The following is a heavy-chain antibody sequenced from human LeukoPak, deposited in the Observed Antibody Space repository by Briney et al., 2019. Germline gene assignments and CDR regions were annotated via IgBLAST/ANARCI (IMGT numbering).Heavy chain of an antibody. D-gene: IGHD3-10*01. V-gene: IGHV1-69*13. CDR2: IIPIFGTA. CDR1: GGTFSSYA. Sequence: GASVKVSCKASGGTFSSYAISWVRQAPGQGLEWMGGIIPIFGTANYAQKFQGRVTITADESTSTAYMELSSLRSEDTAVYYCARDQPPPHPRYGSGEYRMSFDYWGQGTLVTVSS. CDR3: ARDQPPPHPRYGSGEYRMSFDY. J-gene: IGHJ4*02.